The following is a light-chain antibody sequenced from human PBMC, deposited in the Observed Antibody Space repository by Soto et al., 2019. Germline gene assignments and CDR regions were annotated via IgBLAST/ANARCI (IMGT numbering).Light chain of an antibody. CDR3: QHSSNWPRT. J-gene: IGKJ5*01. V-gene: IGKV3-11*01. CDR1: LSVSSY. Sequence: EIVLTQSPATLSLSPGERATLSCRASLSVSSYLAWYQQKPGQAPRLLIYDASNRATGIPARFSGSGSGTDFTLTISSLEPEDFAAYYCQHSSNWPRTFGQGTRLEIK. CDR2: DAS.